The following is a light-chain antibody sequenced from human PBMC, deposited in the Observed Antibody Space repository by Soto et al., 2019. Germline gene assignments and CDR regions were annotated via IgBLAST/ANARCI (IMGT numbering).Light chain of an antibody. CDR1: QRISIW. Sequence: IQMTHSPSTISASVGYISPMTLLSSQRISIWLSCNQHPKLKANNLLIYKSSTLESVFPSRFSGSGSGTEFTLTISSLQPDDFATYYCQQYNSYSRTFGQGTKVDIK. CDR2: KSS. J-gene: IGKJ1*01. CDR3: QQYNSYSRT. V-gene: IGKV1-5*03.